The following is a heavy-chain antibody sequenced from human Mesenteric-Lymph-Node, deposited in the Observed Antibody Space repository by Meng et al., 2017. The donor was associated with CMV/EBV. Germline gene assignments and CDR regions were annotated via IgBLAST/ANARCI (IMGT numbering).Heavy chain of an antibody. Sequence: SETLSLTCTVSGGSVSGDYYWNWMRQTPGKGLEYIGFIYSRGTSNYNPSLKTRVTMSVDTSKNQFSLKLSSVTAADTAVYYCASITIRGYFDYWGQGTLVTVSS. V-gene: IGHV4-61*08. CDR2: IYSRGTS. CDR1: GGSVSGDYY. J-gene: IGHJ4*02. D-gene: IGHD2-2*01. CDR3: ASITIRGYFDY.